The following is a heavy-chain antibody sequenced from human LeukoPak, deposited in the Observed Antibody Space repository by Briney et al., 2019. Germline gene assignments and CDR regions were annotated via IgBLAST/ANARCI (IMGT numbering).Heavy chain of an antibody. CDR2: ISAYNGNT. CDR1: GYTFTSYG. V-gene: IGHV1-18*01. D-gene: IGHD6-13*01. J-gene: IGHJ5*02. Sequence: ASVTVSFTASGYTFTSYGISWVRQAPGQGLEWMGWISAYNGNTNYAQKLQGRVTMTTDTSTSTAYMELRSLRSDDTAVYYCARVIGSSSWKNWFDPWGQGTLVTVSS. CDR3: ARVIGSSSWKNWFDP.